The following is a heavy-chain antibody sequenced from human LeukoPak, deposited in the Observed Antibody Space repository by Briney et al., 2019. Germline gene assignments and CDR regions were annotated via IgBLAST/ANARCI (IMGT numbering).Heavy chain of an antibody. Sequence: ASVKVSCKASGYTFTSYAMHWVRQAPGQRLEWMGWINAGNGNTKYSQKFQGRVTITRDTSASTAYMELSSLRSEDTAVYYCAREALDPHYDILTGYYFLDYWGQGTLVTVSS. V-gene: IGHV1-3*01. CDR1: GYTFTSYA. D-gene: IGHD3-9*01. J-gene: IGHJ4*02. CDR2: INAGNGNT. CDR3: AREALDPHYDILTGYYFLDY.